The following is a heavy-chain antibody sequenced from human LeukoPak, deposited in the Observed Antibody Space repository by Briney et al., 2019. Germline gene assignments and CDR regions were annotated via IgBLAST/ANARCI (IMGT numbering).Heavy chain of an antibody. J-gene: IGHJ4*02. CDR2: INTNTGNP. Sequence: ASVKVSCKASGYTFTSYYMHWVRQAPGQGLEWMGWINTNTGNPTYAQGFTGRFVFSLDTSVSTAYLQISSLKAEDTAVYYCARDWSYYYGSGSYRALPFWGQGTLVTVSS. V-gene: IGHV7-4-1*02. CDR1: GYTFTSYY. D-gene: IGHD3-10*01. CDR3: ARDWSYYYGSGSYRALPF.